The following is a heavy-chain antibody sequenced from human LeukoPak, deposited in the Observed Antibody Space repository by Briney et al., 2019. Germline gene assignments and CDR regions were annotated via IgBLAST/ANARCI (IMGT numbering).Heavy chain of an antibody. CDR1: GFTFSSYW. Sequence: GGSLRLSCAASGFTFSSYWMHWVRQAPGKGLEWVAVISYDGSNKYYADSVKGPFTISRANSKNTLYLQLNSLRAEDTAVYYCARGEWDDGVYYFDYWGQGTLVTVSS. V-gene: IGHV3-30*03. J-gene: IGHJ4*02. CDR2: ISYDGSNK. D-gene: IGHD1-26*01. CDR3: ARGEWDDGVYYFDY.